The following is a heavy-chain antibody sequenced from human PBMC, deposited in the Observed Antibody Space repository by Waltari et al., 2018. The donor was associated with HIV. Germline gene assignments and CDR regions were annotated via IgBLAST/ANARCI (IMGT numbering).Heavy chain of an antibody. CDR1: GGSISSSSYY. CDR2: IYYSGST. J-gene: IGHJ4*02. CDR3: ARERYGSGGSCPFDY. Sequence: QLQLQESGPGLVKPSETLSLTCTVSGGSISSSSYYWGWSRQPPGKGLEWIGSIYYSGSTYHNPSRKSGVTISVDTSKNQLSLKLSSVTAADTAVYYCARERYGSGGSCPFDYWGQGTLVTVSS. V-gene: IGHV4-39*07. D-gene: IGHD2-15*01.